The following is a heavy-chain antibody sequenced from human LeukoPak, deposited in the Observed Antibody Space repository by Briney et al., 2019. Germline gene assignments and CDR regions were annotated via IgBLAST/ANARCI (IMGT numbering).Heavy chain of an antibody. CDR3: ARGGPNHAFDI. Sequence: GVSVRLSCASCGYSFSSFWIYWVRQVRGKGVVYVSRVNYEGTGRTFADSVKGRFPISRDDARNTVHVEMHSLTNEYTAVYYCARGGPNHAFDIWGQGTMVTVSA. D-gene: IGHD1-14*01. J-gene: IGHJ3*02. CDR2: VNYEGTGR. CDR1: GYSFSSFW. V-gene: IGHV3-74*01.